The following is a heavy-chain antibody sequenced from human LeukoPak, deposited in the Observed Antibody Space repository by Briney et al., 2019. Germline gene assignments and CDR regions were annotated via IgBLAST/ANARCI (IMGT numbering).Heavy chain of an antibody. V-gene: IGHV4-34*01. CDR1: GGSFSGYY. CDR3: ARHFAYYGFDP. D-gene: IGHD3-3*01. CDR2: INHSGST. J-gene: IGHJ5*02. Sequence: SETLSLTCAVYGGSFSGYYWSWIRQPPGKGLEWIGEINHSGSTNYNPSLKSRVTISVDTSKNQFSLKLSSVTAADTAVYYCARHFAYYGFDPWGQGTLVTVSS.